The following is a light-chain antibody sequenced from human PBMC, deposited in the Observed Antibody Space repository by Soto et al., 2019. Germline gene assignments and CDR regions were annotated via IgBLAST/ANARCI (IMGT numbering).Light chain of an antibody. CDR2: DVA. CDR1: SRDVGGSNF. V-gene: IGLV2-14*03. Sequence: TQPASVSDSPGQSITISCTGTSRDVGGSNFVSWYQQHPGKPPKLIIYDVANRPSGVSNRFSGSKSGSTASLIISRLQTEDEADYYCVSYTSSTTYVFGTGTKVTVL. CDR3: VSYTSSTTYV. J-gene: IGLJ1*01.